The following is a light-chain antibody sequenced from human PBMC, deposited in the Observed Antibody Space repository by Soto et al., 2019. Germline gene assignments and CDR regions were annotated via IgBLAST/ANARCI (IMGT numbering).Light chain of an antibody. Sequence: DLQMTQSPSSLSASVGDRVTITCRASQSISSYLNWYQQKPGKAPKLLIYAASSLQSGVPSRFSGSGSCTDFTLTISSLQPEDFATYYCQQSYSTPVYTFGGRTEQEIK. J-gene: IGKJ2*01. CDR3: QQSYSTPVYT. V-gene: IGKV1-39*01. CDR1: QSISSY. CDR2: AAS.